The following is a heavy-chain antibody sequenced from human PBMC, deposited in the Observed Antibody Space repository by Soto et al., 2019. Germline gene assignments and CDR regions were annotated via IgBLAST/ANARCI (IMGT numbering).Heavy chain of an antibody. CDR3: ARDRYRPYYEDNSGYYSKKGITLGS. V-gene: IGHV3-33*01. CDR2: IWYDGSNK. D-gene: IGHD3-22*01. J-gene: IGHJ5*02. Sequence: QVQLVESVGGVVQPGRSLRLSCAASGFTFSSYGMHWVRQAPGKGLEWVAVIWYDGSNKYYADSVKGRFTISRDNSKNTLYPKRPRRRSEDSAVYYCARDRYRPYYEDNSGYYSKKGITLGSWGRGPLVTFSS. CDR1: GFTFSSYG.